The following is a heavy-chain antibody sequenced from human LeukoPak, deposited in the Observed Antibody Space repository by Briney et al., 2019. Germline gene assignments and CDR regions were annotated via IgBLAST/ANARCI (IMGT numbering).Heavy chain of an antibody. V-gene: IGHV7-4-1*02. J-gene: IGHJ4*02. Sequence: ASVKVSCKASGYTFTSYAMNWVRQAPGQGLEWMGWINTNTGNPTYAQGFTGRFVFSLDTSVSTAYLQISSLKAEDTAVYYCAREHPPYYYDSSGYYYVGAGGTIDYWGQGTLVTVSS. CDR2: INTNTGNP. CDR3: AREHPPYYYDSSGYYYVGAGGTIDY. D-gene: IGHD3-22*01. CDR1: GYTFTSYA.